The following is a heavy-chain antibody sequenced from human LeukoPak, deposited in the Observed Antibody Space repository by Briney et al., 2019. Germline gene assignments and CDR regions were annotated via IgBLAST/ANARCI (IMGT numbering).Heavy chain of an antibody. D-gene: IGHD5-12*01. CDR3: ATLRTPSGGLYGMDV. CDR2: IIPILGIA. J-gene: IGHJ6*02. V-gene: IGHV1-69*04. CDR1: GGTFSSYA. Sequence: SVKVSCKASGGTFSSYAISWVRQAPGQGLEWMGRIIPILGIANYAQKFQGRVTITADKSTSTAYMELSSLRSEDTAVYYCATLRTPSGGLYGMDVWGQGTTVTVSS.